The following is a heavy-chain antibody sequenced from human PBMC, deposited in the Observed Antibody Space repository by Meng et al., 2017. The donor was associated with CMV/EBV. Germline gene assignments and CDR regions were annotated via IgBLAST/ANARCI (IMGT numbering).Heavy chain of an antibody. V-gene: IGHV3-30*02. Sequence: GESLKISCTMPGFTLSSYGMHWVRQAPGKGLVWVAFIRDDGSNTYHADSVKGRFTISRDNSKNTLYLQMNSLRTEDTAVYYCANRYSGYEDVWYFDYWGQGTLVTVSS. CDR1: GFTLSSYG. J-gene: IGHJ4*02. CDR3: ANRYSGYEDVWYFDY. D-gene: IGHD5-12*01. CDR2: IRDDGSNT.